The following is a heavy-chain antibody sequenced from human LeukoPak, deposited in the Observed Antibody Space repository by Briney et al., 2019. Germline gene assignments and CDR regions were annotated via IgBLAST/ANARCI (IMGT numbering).Heavy chain of an antibody. J-gene: IGHJ4*02. D-gene: IGHD1-14*01. CDR2: IYYSGST. Sequence: SETLSLTCTVSGGSLSSYYWSWIRQPPGKGLEWIGYIYYSGSTNYNPSLKSRVTISVDTSKNQFSLKLSSVTAADTAVYYCARVGIFYYFDYWGQGTLVTVSS. V-gene: IGHV4-59*01. CDR1: GGSLSSYY. CDR3: ARVGIFYYFDY.